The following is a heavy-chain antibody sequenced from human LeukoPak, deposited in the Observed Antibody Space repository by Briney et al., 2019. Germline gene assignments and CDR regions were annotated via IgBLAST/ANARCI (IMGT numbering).Heavy chain of an antibody. Sequence: ASVKVSCKASGYTFTSYGISWVRQAPGQGLEWMGWISAYNRNTNYAQKLQGRVTMTTDTSTSTAYMELRSLRSDDTAVYYCARGTGYYDSSGYYSAFDIWGQGTMVTVSS. CDR3: ARGTGYYDSSGYYSAFDI. D-gene: IGHD3-22*01. CDR2: ISAYNRNT. CDR1: GYTFTSYG. J-gene: IGHJ3*02. V-gene: IGHV1-18*01.